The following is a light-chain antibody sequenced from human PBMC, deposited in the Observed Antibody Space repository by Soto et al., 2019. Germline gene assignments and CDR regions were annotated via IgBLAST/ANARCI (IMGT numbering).Light chain of an antibody. CDR3: NSQTTSGIRV. V-gene: IGLV2-14*01. CDR1: SSDIGGYDF. Sequence: QSALTQPASVSGSPGQSITISCTGTSSDIGGYDFVSWYQQHPGKAPKLMIYEVSYRPSGVSNRFSGSKSGNTASLTVSGLQADDEADYYCNSQTTSGIRVFGTGTKLTVL. CDR2: EVS. J-gene: IGLJ1*01.